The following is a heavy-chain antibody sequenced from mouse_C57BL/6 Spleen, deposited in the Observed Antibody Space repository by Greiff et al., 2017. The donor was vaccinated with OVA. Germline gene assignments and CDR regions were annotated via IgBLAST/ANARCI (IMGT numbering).Heavy chain of an antibody. D-gene: IGHD2-5*01. CDR3: ARHGNSNYVGFAY. V-gene: IGHV5-6*01. J-gene: IGHJ3*01. CDR2: ISSGGSYT. CDR1: GFTFSSYG. Sequence: EVQRVESGGDLVKPGGSLKLSCAASGFTFSSYGMSWVRQTPDKRLEWVATISSGGSYTYYPDSVKGRFTISRDNAQNTLYLQMSSLKSEDTAMYYCARHGNSNYVGFAYWGQGTLVTVSA.